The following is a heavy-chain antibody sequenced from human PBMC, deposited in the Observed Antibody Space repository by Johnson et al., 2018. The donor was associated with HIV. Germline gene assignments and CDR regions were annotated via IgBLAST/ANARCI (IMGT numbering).Heavy chain of an antibody. CDR3: EGGGNKAFDI. Sequence: VESGGGVVRPGGSLRLSCAASGFTFDDHGMNWVRQAPGKGLEWVSGINWNGGSTIYYADSVKGRFTISRGHAKNSLYLQMNSLRAEDTAVYYCEGGGNKAFDIWGQGTMVTVSS. CDR1: GFTFDDHG. CDR2: INWNGGSTI. V-gene: IGHV3-20*04. D-gene: IGHD3-16*01. J-gene: IGHJ3*02.